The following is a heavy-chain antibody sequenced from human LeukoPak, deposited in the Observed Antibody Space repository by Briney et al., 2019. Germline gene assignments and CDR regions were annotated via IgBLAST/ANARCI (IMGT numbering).Heavy chain of an antibody. Sequence: GRSLRLSCAASGFTFSSYGMHWVRQAPGKGLEWVAVIWYDGSNKYYADSVKGRFTISRDNPKNTLYLQMNSLRAEDTAVYYCARDRYSSGWSYYFDYWGQGTLVTVSS. CDR3: ARDRYSSGWSYYFDY. CDR2: IWYDGSNK. J-gene: IGHJ4*02. V-gene: IGHV3-33*01. CDR1: GFTFSSYG. D-gene: IGHD6-19*01.